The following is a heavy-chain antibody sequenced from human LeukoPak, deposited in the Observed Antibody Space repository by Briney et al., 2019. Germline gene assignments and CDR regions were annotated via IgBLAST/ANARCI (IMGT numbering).Heavy chain of an antibody. J-gene: IGHJ4*02. Sequence: PGGSLRLPCTVSGFTFEDFAITWVRQAPGKGLEWVGFIRRRSYGGTTDYAASVKGRFTISIDDSKNIAFLQMNSLKTEDTAIYFCSRDSHGDDVYDYWGQGTLVTVSS. CDR3: SRDSHGDDVYDY. CDR2: IRRRSYGGTT. V-gene: IGHV3-49*04. D-gene: IGHD1-1*01. CDR1: GFTFEDFA.